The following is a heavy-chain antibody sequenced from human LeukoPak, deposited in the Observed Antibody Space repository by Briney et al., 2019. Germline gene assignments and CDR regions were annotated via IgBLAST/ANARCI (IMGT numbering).Heavy chain of an antibody. CDR3: AKDGPYYGAGAMYYFDY. D-gene: IGHD3-10*01. CDR2: ISYDGSNK. Sequence: GGSLRLSCAASGFTFSSYGMHWVRQAPGKGLEWVAVISYDGSNKYYADSVKGRFTISRDNSKNTLYLQMNSLRAEDTAVYYCAKDGPYYGAGAMYYFDYWGQGTPVTVSS. CDR1: GFTFSSYG. V-gene: IGHV3-30*18. J-gene: IGHJ4*02.